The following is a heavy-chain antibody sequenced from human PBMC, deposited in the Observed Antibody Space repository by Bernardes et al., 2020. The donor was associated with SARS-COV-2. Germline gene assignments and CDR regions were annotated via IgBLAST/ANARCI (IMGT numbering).Heavy chain of an antibody. J-gene: IGHJ4*02. V-gene: IGHV1-24*01. Sequence: ASGKVSCKVSGYSLTALPIHWVRQAPGKGLEWMGGFDSEDGQTIYAQKFQGRVTMIEDTSTDTAYMELNSLRSEDTAVYFCAGRITLFGVITGFFDRWGQGTLVTVSS. D-gene: IGHD3-3*01. CDR2: FDSEDGQT. CDR3: AGRITLFGVITGFFDR. CDR1: GYSLTALP.